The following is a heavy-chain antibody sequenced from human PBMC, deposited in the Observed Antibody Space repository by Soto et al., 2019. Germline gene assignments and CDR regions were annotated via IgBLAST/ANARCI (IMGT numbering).Heavy chain of an antibody. CDR1: GGSISSYN. J-gene: IGHJ4*01. CDR3: ARHDNMATRPLPFDY. CDR2: IYYSGST. D-gene: IGHD1-1*01. Sequence: SETLSLTCTVSGGSISSYNWSWIRQPPGKGLEWIGYIYYSGSTHYNPSLKSRVTISVDTSKNQFSLKLSSVTAADTAVYYCARHDNMATRPLPFDYWGQGTLVTVS. V-gene: IGHV4-59*08.